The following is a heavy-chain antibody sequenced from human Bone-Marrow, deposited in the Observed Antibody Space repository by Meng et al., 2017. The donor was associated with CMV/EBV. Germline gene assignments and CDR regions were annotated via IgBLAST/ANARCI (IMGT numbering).Heavy chain of an antibody. D-gene: IGHD1-26*01. V-gene: IGHV1-18*01. CDR2: ISAHNGNT. J-gene: IGHJ4*02. CDR1: GYTFTNYG. Sequence: ASVKVSCKASGYTFTNYGISWVRQAPGQGLEWMGWISAHNGNTRYTRKFQGRVTMTTDTSTKTAYMELRSLRSDDTAVYFCAREWELSFDYWGQGTLVTVSS. CDR3: AREWELSFDY.